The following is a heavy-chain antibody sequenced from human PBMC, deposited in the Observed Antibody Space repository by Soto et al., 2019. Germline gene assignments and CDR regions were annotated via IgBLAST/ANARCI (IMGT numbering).Heavy chain of an antibody. J-gene: IGHJ6*02. D-gene: IGHD3-16*01. Sequence: QVQLVQSGAEVKKPGSSVKVSCKASGGTFSSYAISWVRQAPGQGLEWMGGIIPILGTADYAQKFQGRVTITADYFTITAYMGLSSLRSEDTAVYYCARHLGGNHYYYGMDVWCQGTTVTVSS. CDR1: GGTFSSYA. V-gene: IGHV1-69*11. CDR3: ARHLGGNHYYYGMDV. CDR2: IIPILGTA.